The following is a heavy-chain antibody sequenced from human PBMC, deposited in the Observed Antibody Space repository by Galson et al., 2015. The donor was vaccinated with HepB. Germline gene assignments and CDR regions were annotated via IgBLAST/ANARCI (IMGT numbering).Heavy chain of an antibody. D-gene: IGHD3-10*01. J-gene: IGHJ4*02. CDR1: GFTFSSFG. Sequence: SLRLSCAASGFTFSSFGMHWVRQAPGKGLEWVAVIWSDGSNKYYVDSVKGRFTISRDNSKNTVYLQMNSLRAEGTAVYYCARDGEWGPMIRGVIYYFEYWGQGTLVTVSS. CDR2: IWSDGSNK. V-gene: IGHV3-33*01. CDR3: ARDGEWGPMIRGVIYYFEY.